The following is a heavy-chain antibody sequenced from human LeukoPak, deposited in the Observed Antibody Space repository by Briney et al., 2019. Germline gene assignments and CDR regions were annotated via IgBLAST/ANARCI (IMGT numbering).Heavy chain of an antibody. CDR2: ISSSGSTI. Sequence: GGSLRLSCAASGFTFSSYEMNWVRQAPGKGLEWVSYISSSGSTIYYADSVKGRFTISRDNAKNSLYLQMNSLRAEDTAVYYCASGGVGQLVRPGWFDPWGQGTLVTVSS. J-gene: IGHJ5*02. CDR1: GFTFSSYE. D-gene: IGHD6-6*01. CDR3: ASGGVGQLVRPGWFDP. V-gene: IGHV3-48*03.